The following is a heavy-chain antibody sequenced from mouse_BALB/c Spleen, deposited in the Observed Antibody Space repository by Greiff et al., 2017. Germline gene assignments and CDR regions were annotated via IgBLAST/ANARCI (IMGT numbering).Heavy chain of an antibody. J-gene: IGHJ2*01. CDR2: ISSGGSYT. Sequence: DVKLVESGGDLVKPGGSLKLSCAASGFTFSSYGMSWVRQTPDKRLAWVATISSGGSYTYYPDSVKGRFTISRDNAKNTLYLQMSRLKSEDTSMYYCARQGETDCFDYWGQGTTLTVSS. CDR1: GFTFSSYG. CDR3: ARQGETDCFDY. V-gene: IGHV5-6*02.